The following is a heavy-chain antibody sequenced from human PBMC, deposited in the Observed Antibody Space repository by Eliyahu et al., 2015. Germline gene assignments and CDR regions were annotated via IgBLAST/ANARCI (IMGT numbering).Heavy chain of an antibody. Sequence: EAQLLESGGGLVHPGGSLRLSXAXSGFXFXXYAMTWVRQAPGKGLEWVXGISGSGGSTYYADSVRGRFTISRDNSKNTLHLQMNSLRAEDTAVYYCAKDRQNYYGSGTAFDYWGQGTLVAVSS. CDR2: ISGSGGST. CDR3: AKDRQNYYGSGTAFDY. V-gene: IGHV3-23*01. D-gene: IGHD3-10*01. J-gene: IGHJ4*02. CDR1: GFXFXXYA.